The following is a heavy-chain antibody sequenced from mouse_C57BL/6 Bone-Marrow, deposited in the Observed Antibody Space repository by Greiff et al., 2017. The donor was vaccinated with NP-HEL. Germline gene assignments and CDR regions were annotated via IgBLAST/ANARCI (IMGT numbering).Heavy chain of an antibody. Sequence: EVQLQQSGPGLVKPSQTVFLTCTVTGISITTGNYRWSWIRQFPGNKLEWIGYIYYSGTITYNPSLTSRTTITRDTPKNQFFLEMNSLTAEDTATDYCARIYDGYYAYFDYWGQGTTLTVSS. J-gene: IGHJ2*01. CDR3: ARIYDGYYAYFDY. D-gene: IGHD2-3*01. CDR1: GISITTGNYR. V-gene: IGHV3-5*01. CDR2: IYYSGTI.